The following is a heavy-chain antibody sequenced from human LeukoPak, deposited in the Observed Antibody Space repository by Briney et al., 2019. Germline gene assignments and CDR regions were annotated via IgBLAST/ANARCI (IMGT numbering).Heavy chain of an antibody. CDR3: ARGRVYSSGWYNFDY. D-gene: IGHD6-19*01. Sequence: SETLSLTCTVSGGSVSSYYWSWIRQPPGRGLEWIWYIYYSVSTNYNPSLKSRVTISVDTSKNQFSLKLSSLTAADTAVYYCARGRVYSSGWYNFDYGGQGTLVTVSS. CDR2: IYYSVST. V-gene: IGHV4-59*02. CDR1: GGSVSSYY. J-gene: IGHJ4*02.